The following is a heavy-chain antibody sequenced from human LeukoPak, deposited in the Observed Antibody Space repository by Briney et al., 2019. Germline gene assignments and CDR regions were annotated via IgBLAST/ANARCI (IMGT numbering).Heavy chain of an antibody. J-gene: IGHJ6*03. CDR3: AKTGAGYYMDV. V-gene: IGHV3-11*01. Sequence: GGSLRLSCAASGFTFSDYYMSWIRQALGKGLEWVSYISSSGSTIYYADSVKGRFTISRDNSKNTPYLQMNSLRAEDTAVYYCAKTGAGYYMDVWGKGATVTVSS. CDR1: GFTFSDYY. D-gene: IGHD7-27*01. CDR2: ISSSGSTI.